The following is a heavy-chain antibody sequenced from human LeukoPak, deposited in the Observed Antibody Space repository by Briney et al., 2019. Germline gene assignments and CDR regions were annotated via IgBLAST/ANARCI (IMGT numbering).Heavy chain of an antibody. CDR1: GFTFSSYA. CDR2: ISYDGSNK. V-gene: IGHV3-30-3*01. Sequence: PGGSLRLSCAVSGFTFSSYAIHWVRQAPGKGLEWVAVISYDGSNKYYADSVKGRFTLSRDNSKNTLYLQMNSLRPEDTAVYYCARRYSNTWYYFDYCGREPWSPSPQ. D-gene: IGHD6-13*01. CDR3: ARRYSNTWYYFDY. J-gene: IGHJ4*02.